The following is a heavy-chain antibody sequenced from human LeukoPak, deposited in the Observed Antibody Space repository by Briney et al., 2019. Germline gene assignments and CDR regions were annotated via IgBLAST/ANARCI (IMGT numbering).Heavy chain of an antibody. CDR2: ISDTGGST. J-gene: IGHJ4*02. Sequence: GGSLRVSCAASGFTFSSYAMSWVRQAPGKGLEWVSDISDTGGSTNYADSVKGRFSISRDNSKNALYLQMNSLRVDDTAVYYCAKDTYSSSTYNDYWGQGTLVTVSS. CDR3: AKDTYSSSTYNDY. CDR1: GFTFSSYA. V-gene: IGHV3-23*01. D-gene: IGHD6-6*01.